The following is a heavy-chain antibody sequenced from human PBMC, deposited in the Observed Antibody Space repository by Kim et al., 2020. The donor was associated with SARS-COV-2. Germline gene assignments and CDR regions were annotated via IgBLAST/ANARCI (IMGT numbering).Heavy chain of an antibody. V-gene: IGHV1-46*01. D-gene: IGHD3-3*01. CDR1: GYTFTNSY. CDR2: INPSGEGT. J-gene: IGHJ4*02. Sequence: ASVKVSCKASGYTFTNSYMHWVRQAPGQGLEWMGIINPSGEGTSYAQKFQGRVTITRDSSTSTMYMYLSSLRSDDTAVYYCARGAILEDWGQGTLVIVSS. CDR3: ARGAILED.